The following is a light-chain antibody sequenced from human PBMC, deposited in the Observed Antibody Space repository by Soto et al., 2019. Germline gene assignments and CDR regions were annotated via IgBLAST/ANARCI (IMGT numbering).Light chain of an antibody. Sequence: EIGLTQSAGTLSLSPGERATLSCRASQTVSGSYLAWFQQKPGQAPRLLIYSASTRAAGVPDRFSGSVYGTDFSLTINRLEPEDFAVYYCKPYGPAPLTLGQGTKVEIK. CDR3: KPYGPAPLT. CDR1: QTVSGSY. J-gene: IGKJ1*01. V-gene: IGKV3-20*01. CDR2: SAS.